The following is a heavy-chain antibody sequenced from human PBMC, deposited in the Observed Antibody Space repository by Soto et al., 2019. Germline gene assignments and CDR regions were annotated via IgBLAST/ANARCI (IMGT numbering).Heavy chain of an antibody. CDR3: GEAHSSSWYGVDY. Sequence: GASVKVSCKASGYTFTSYYMHWVRQAPGQGLEWMGIINPSGGSTSYAQKFQGRVTMTRDTSTSTVYMELSSLRSGDTAGDDGGEAHSSSWYGVDYWGQGTRVTVSS. V-gene: IGHV1-46*01. CDR2: INPSGGST. CDR1: GYTFTSYY. J-gene: IGHJ4*02. D-gene: IGHD6-13*01.